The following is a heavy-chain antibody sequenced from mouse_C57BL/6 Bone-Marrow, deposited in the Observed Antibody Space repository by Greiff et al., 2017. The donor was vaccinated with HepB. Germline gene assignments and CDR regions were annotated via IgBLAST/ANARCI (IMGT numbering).Heavy chain of an antibody. Sequence: EVQVVESGPGLVKPSQSLSLTCSVTGYSITSGYYWNWIRQFPGNKLEWMGYISYDGSNNYNPSLKNRISITRDTSKNQFFLKLNSVTTEDTATYYCARGVYYGSSSGFAYWGQGTLVTVSA. D-gene: IGHD1-1*01. V-gene: IGHV3-6*01. CDR2: ISYDGSN. CDR1: GYSITSGYY. J-gene: IGHJ3*01. CDR3: ARGVYYGSSSGFAY.